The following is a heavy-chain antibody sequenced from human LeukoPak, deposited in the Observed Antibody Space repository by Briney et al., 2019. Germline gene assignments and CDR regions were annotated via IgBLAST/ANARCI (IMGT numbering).Heavy chain of an antibody. CDR1: GGSISSGDYY. Sequence: SQTLSLTCTVSGGSISSGDYYWSWIRQPPGKGLEWIEYIYYSGSTYYNPSLKSRVTISVDTSKNQFSLKLSSVTAADTAVYYCARDQAIRGNWFDPWGQGTLVTVSS. V-gene: IGHV4-30-4*08. CDR2: IYYSGST. CDR3: ARDQAIRGNWFDP. D-gene: IGHD2-2*01. J-gene: IGHJ5*02.